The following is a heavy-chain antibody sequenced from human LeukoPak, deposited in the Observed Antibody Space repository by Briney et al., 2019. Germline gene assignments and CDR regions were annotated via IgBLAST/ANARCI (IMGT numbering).Heavy chain of an antibody. CDR1: GFTFSSYS. V-gene: IGHV3-48*04. CDR3: ARDLADCGDDCSVPYFDY. J-gene: IGHJ4*02. D-gene: IGHD2-21*01. CDR2: ISSSSSTI. Sequence: PGGSLRLSCAAPGFTFSSYSMNWVRQAPGKGLEWVSYISSSSSTIYYADSVKGRFTISRDNAKNSLYLQMNSLRAEDTAVYYCARDLADCGDDCSVPYFDYWGQGTLVTVSS.